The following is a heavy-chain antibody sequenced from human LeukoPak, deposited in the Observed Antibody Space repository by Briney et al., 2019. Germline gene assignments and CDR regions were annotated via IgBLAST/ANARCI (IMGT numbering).Heavy chain of an antibody. CDR3: ARDGGSSWFPGWFDP. Sequence: SETLSLTFTVSGGSISSGGYYWSWIRQHPGKGLEWIGYIYYSGSTYYNPSLKSRVTISVDTSKNQFSLKLSSVTAADTAVYYCARDGGSSWFPGWFDPWGQGTLVTVSS. V-gene: IGHV4-31*03. CDR2: IYYSGST. J-gene: IGHJ5*02. D-gene: IGHD6-13*01. CDR1: GGSISSGGYY.